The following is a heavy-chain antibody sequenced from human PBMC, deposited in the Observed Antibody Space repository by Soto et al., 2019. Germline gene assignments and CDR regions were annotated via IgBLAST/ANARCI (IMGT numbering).Heavy chain of an antibody. CDR3: ARESTVGSPYGMDV. Sequence: QLQLQESGSGLVKPSQTLSLTCAVSGGSISSGGYSWSWIRQPPGKGLEWIGYIYHSGSTYYNPSLKSRDTISVDRSKNQFSLKLSSVTAADTAVYYCARESTVGSPYGMDVWGQGTTVTVSS. CDR2: IYHSGST. J-gene: IGHJ6*02. D-gene: IGHD1-26*01. CDR1: GGSISSGGYS. V-gene: IGHV4-30-2*01.